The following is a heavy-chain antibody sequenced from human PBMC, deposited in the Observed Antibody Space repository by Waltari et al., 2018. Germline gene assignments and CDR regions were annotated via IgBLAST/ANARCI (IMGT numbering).Heavy chain of an antibody. CDR2: ISGSGGST. J-gene: IGHJ4*02. V-gene: IGHV3-23*01. D-gene: IGHD5-18*01. CDR3: AKARLDRRKWLRSY. Sequence: VRQAPGKGLEWVSAISGSGGSTYYADSVKGRFTISRDNSKNTLYLQMNSLRAEDTAVYYCAKARLDRRKWLRSYWGQGTLVTVSS.